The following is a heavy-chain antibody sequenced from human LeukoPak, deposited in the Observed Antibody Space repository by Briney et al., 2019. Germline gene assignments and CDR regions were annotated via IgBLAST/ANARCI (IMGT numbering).Heavy chain of an antibody. CDR2: ISSSSSYI. D-gene: IGHD2-21*01. V-gene: IGHV3-21*01. CDR3: ARKSISPIPYYYYYMDV. Sequence: GGSLRLSCVGFGFTFTSYAMSWVRQAPGKGLEWVSSISSSSSYIYYADSVKGRFTISRDNAKNSLYLQMNSLRAEDTAVYYCARKSISPIPYYYYYMDVWGKGTTVTVSS. J-gene: IGHJ6*03. CDR1: GFTFTSYA.